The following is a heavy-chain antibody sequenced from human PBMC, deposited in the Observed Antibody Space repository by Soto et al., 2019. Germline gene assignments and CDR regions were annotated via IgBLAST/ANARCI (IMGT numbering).Heavy chain of an antibody. Sequence: SETLSLTCTVSGGSISSGGYYWSWIRQHPGKGLEWIGYIYYSGSTYYNPSLKSRVTISVDTSKNQFSLKLSSVTAADTAVYYCARDNRNSYYYYYMDVWGKGTTVTVSS. V-gene: IGHV4-31*03. CDR1: GGSISSGGYY. CDR2: IYYSGST. CDR3: ARDNRNSYYYYYMDV. J-gene: IGHJ6*03.